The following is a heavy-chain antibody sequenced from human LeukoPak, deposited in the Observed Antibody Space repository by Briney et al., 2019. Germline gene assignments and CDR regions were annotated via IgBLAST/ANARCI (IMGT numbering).Heavy chain of an antibody. Sequence: SGPGLVKPSQTLSLTCAISGDSVSSNSAAWNWIRQSPSRGLEWLGRTYYRSKWYNDYAVSVKSRITINPDTSQNQFSLQLNSVTPEDTAVYYCARGGHAAAGIPYYYYGMDVWGQGTTVTVPS. V-gene: IGHV6-1*01. CDR3: ARGGHAAAGIPYYYYGMDV. J-gene: IGHJ6*02. D-gene: IGHD6-13*01. CDR2: TYYRSKWYN. CDR1: GDSVSSNSAA.